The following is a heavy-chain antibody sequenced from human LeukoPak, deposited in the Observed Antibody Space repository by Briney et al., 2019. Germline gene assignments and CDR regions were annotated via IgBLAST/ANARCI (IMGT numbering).Heavy chain of an antibody. D-gene: IGHD3-22*01. Sequence: SETPSLTCTVSGGSISSYYWSWIRQPPGKGLEWIGYIYYSGSTNYNPSLKSRVTISVDTSKNQFSLKLSSVTAADTAVYYCARDYYYDSSGYYRYYGMDVWGQGTTVTVSS. CDR2: IYYSGST. J-gene: IGHJ6*02. V-gene: IGHV4-59*01. CDR1: GGSISSYY. CDR3: ARDYYYDSSGYYRYYGMDV.